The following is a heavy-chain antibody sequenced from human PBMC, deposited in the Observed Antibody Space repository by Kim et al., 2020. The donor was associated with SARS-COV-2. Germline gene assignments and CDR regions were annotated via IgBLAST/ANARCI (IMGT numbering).Heavy chain of an antibody. V-gene: IGHV4-59*01. CDR3: ARDSGGNDFDC. D-gene: IGHD2-15*01. Sequence: TNNTPSLTSQVTISVAKSKNQFSLKLSSVTAADTAVYYCARDSGGNDFDCWGQGTLVTVSS. J-gene: IGHJ4*02. CDR2: T.